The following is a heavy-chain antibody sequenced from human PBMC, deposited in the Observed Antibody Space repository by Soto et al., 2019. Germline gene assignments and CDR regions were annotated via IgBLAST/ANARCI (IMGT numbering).Heavy chain of an antibody. Sequence: ETLSLTCSVSGGSMSSYYWSWIRQSPGKGLEWIGYIYYSGSTKYGPSLKSRATISVDTTSNQFSLKLTSVTAADTAVYYCASRAVDKSRGGXYWGRGTLVTVS. J-gene: IGHJ4*02. V-gene: IGHV4-59*08. CDR2: IYYSGST. CDR3: ASRAVDKSRGGXY. D-gene: IGHD5-12*01. CDR1: GGSMSSYY.